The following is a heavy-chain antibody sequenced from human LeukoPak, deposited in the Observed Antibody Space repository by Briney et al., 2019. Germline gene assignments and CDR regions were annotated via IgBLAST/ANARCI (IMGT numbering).Heavy chain of an antibody. D-gene: IGHD3-22*01. V-gene: IGHV3-30*02. CDR3: ARDPWGHYDSYYFDY. Sequence: QTGGSLRLSCAASGFTFSSYGMHWVRQAPGKGLEWVAFIRYDGSNKYYADSVKGRFTISRDNSKNTLYLQMNSLRAEDTAVYYCARDPWGHYDSYYFDYWGQGTLVTVSS. J-gene: IGHJ4*02. CDR2: IRYDGSNK. CDR1: GFTFSSYG.